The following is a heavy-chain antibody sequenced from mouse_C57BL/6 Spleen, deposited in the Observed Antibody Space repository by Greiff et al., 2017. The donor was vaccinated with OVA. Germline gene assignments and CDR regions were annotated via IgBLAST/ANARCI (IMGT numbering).Heavy chain of an antibody. CDR1: GYTFTDYY. V-gene: IGHV1-19*01. CDR2: INPYNGGT. D-gene: IGHD2-1*01. J-gene: IGHJ2*01. CDR3: SREAYGNYFDY. Sequence: VQLQQSGPVLVKPGASVKMSCKASGYTFTDYYMNWVKQSHGKSLEWIGVINPYNGGTSYNQKFKGKATLTVDKSSSTAYMELNSLTSEDSAVYYYSREAYGNYFDYWGQGTTLTVSS.